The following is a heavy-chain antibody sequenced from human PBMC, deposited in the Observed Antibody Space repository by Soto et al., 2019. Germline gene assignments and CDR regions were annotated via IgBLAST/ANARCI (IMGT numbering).Heavy chain of an antibody. V-gene: IGHV1-18*01. CDR1: GFTFSTYG. J-gene: IGHJ6*01. CDR2: IFVSNGST. Sequence: VLLWQSGAEVKKPGASVRVSCKASGFTFSTYGISWVRQAPGQGLEWMGRIFVSNGSTHYAQNYQGRLTMTTERSPSIAYMELRSLRSDDTAVYYWASHSMTMVRGIIGSPVAIWGQGTRITVSS. D-gene: IGHD3-10*01. CDR3: ASHSMTMVRGIIGSPVAI.